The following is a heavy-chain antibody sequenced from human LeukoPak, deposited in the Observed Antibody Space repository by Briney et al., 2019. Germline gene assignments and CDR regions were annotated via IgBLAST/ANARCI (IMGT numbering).Heavy chain of an antibody. Sequence: ASETLSLTCTVSGASISSGTYYWSWIRQHPGKGLEWIGYIYYNRSIYYNPSLKSRVTISVDTSKNPFSLKLSSVTAADTAVYYCARDLLDTAMVHYWYFDLWGRGTLVTVSS. J-gene: IGHJ2*01. CDR2: IYYNRSI. CDR3: ARDLLDTAMVHYWYFDL. CDR1: GASISSGTYY. D-gene: IGHD5-18*01. V-gene: IGHV4-31*03.